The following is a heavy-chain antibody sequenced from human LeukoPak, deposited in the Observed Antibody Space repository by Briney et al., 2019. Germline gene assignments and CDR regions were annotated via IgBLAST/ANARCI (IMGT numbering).Heavy chain of an antibody. CDR1: GFSFRIFW. V-gene: IGHV3-7*01. Sequence: GGSQRLFCAASGFSFRIFWMSWIRQAPGKEPECVADINQEGSDKYYMHSVGGRFTVYRDNAQNAVYLQMTRLRADDTAVYYCARWKMELQRNDFDFWGQGTVVTVSS. CDR3: ARWKMELQRNDFDF. D-gene: IGHD1-26*01. CDR2: INQEGSDK. J-gene: IGHJ3*01.